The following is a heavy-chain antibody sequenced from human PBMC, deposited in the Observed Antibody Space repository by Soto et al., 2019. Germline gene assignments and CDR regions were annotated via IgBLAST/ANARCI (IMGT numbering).Heavy chain of an antibody. D-gene: IGHD2-8*02. J-gene: IGHJ2*01. Sequence: EMQLVESGGGLVQPGRSLRLSCAASGFTFDDFAMHWVRQAPGKGLEWVSGINWNSCDIDYADSVRGRFTISRDNAKNALYLQMNSLRAEDAALYYCVKDIGASGAYWYFDLWGRGTLVTVSS. V-gene: IGHV3-9*01. CDR3: VKDIGASGAYWYFDL. CDR1: GFTFDDFA. CDR2: INWNSCDI.